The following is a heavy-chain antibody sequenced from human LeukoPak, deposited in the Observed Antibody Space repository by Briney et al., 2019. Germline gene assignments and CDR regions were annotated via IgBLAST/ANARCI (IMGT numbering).Heavy chain of an antibody. D-gene: IGHD3-10*01. CDR2: IYYSGST. V-gene: IGHV4-39*07. CDR1: GGSISSSSYY. Sequence: PSETLSLTCTVSGGSISSSSYYWGWIRQPPGKGLEWIGSIYYSGSTYYNPSLKSRVTISVDTSKNQFSLKLSSVTAADTAVYYCARSMTRLLWFGELRSWGQGTLVTVSS. CDR3: ARSMTRLLWFGELRS. J-gene: IGHJ5*02.